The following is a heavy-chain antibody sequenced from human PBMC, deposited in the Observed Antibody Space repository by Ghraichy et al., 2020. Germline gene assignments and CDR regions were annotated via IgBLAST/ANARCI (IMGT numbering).Heavy chain of an antibody. CDR1: GFTFSSYA. D-gene: IGHD1-26*01. CDR2: ISYDGSNK. CDR3: ARENSGSLHDAFDI. V-gene: IGHV3-30*04. J-gene: IGHJ3*02. Sequence: GESLRLSCAASGFTFSSYAMHWVRQAPGKGLEWVAVISYDGSNKYYADSVKGRFTISRDNSKNTLYLQMNSLRAEDTAVYYCARENSGSLHDAFDIWGQGTMVTFSS.